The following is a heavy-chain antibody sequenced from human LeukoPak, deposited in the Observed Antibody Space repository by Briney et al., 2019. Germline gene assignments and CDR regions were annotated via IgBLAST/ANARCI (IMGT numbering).Heavy chain of an antibody. CDR1: GGSISSGDYY. CDR2: MYYSGST. CDR3: ARPYYYDSRIDP. J-gene: IGHJ5*02. V-gene: IGHV4-30-4*01. D-gene: IGHD3-22*01. Sequence: SETLSLSCTVSGGSISSGDYYWSWIRQPPGKGLEWIAYMYYSGSTYYNPSLKSRVTMSADTSKNQLSLKLSSVTAADTAVYYCARPYYYDSRIDPWGQGILVTVSS.